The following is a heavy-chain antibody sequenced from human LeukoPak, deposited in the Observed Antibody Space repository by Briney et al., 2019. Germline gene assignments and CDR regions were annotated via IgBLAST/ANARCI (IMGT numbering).Heavy chain of an antibody. CDR2: QNPNSGNT. CDR3: ARSDYDILTGYYYFDY. V-gene: IGHV1-8*03. CDR1: GYTFTSYD. D-gene: IGHD3-9*01. Sequence: ASVKVSCKASGYTFTSYDINWVRQATGQGLEWMGWQNPNSGNTGYAQKFQGRVSITRNTSISTAYMELSSLRSEDTAVYYCARSDYDILTGYYYFDYWGQGTLVTVSS. J-gene: IGHJ4*02.